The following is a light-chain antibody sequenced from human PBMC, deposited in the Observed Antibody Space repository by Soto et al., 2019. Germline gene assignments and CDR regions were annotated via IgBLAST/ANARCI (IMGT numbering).Light chain of an antibody. Sequence: NFMLTQPHSVSESPGKTVIISCTRSRGSIASNYVQWYQQRPGSSPTTVIYEDNQRPSGVPDRFSGSLDSSSNSASLTSSGLETEDEADYFCQSYDATNQVFGGGTKRTVL. CDR3: QSYDATNQV. J-gene: IGLJ3*02. CDR2: EDN. CDR1: RGSIASNY. V-gene: IGLV6-57*01.